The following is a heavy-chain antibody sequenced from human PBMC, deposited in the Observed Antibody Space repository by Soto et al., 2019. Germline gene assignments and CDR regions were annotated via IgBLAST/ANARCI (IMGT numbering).Heavy chain of an antibody. CDR3: ARGDCSGGSCIYYYGMDV. CDR2: MNPNSGNT. V-gene: IGHV1-8*02. D-gene: IGHD2-15*01. CDR1: GYTFTSYG. J-gene: IGHJ6*02. Sequence: ASVKVSCKASGYTFTSYGISWVRQAPGQGLEWMGWMNPNSGNTGYAQKFQGRVTMTRNTSISTAYMELSSLRSEDTAVYYCARGDCSGGSCIYYYGMDVWGQGTTVTVSS.